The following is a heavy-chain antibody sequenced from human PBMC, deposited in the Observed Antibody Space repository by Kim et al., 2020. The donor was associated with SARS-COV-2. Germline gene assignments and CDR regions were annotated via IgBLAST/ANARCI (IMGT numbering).Heavy chain of an antibody. CDR3: ARQGKGPNIWYGGYDY. Sequence: GESLKISCKVSGYKFTSYWIGWVRQMPGKGLEWMGIIYPGDSDTRYRPSFQGQVTISADKSTNTAYLQWSSLKASDSGIYYCARQGKGPNIWYGGYDYWSPATLVTVSS. CDR2: IYPGDSDT. D-gene: IGHD3-10*01. J-gene: IGHJ4*02. V-gene: IGHV5-51*01. CDR1: GYKFTSYW.